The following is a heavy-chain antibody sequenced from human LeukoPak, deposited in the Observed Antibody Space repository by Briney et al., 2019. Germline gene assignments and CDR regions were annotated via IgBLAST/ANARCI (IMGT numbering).Heavy chain of an antibody. CDR3: ANGDCRGGRCSSGAY. CDR1: GFNFRNYG. J-gene: IGHJ4*02. CDR2: TRDDGSKN. D-gene: IGHD2-15*01. V-gene: IGHV3-30*02. Sequence: GGSLRLSCAASGFNFRNYGMHWVRQAPGKGLEWVAYTRDDGSKNWYGDSVKGRFTISGDNSKSTLYLQMNSLRGEDTAVYYCANGDCRGGRCSSGAYWGQGTLVTVSS.